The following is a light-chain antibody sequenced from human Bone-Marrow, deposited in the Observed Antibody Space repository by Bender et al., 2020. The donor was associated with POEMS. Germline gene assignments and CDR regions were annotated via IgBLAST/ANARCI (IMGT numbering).Light chain of an antibody. J-gene: IGLJ3*02. CDR2: EGI. V-gene: IGLV2-23*01. CDR3: GAYAGNVL. Sequence: QSVLTQPASVSGSPGQSLTISCTGSCSEIDTYIHVSWYQHHPGRAPKLIIYEGIKRPSRVSSRFSGSKSGTTASLTISGLESDDEAHYYCGAYAGNVLFGGGTKLTVL. CDR1: CSEIDTYIH.